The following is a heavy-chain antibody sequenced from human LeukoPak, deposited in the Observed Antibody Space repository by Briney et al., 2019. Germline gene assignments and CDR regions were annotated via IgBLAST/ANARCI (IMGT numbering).Heavy chain of an antibody. CDR3: ARRYCSGGSCYSTEFDY. Sequence: GGSLRLSCTASGLTFSSYSMNWVRQAPGKGLEWVSYITSSSSSISYADSVKGRFTISRDNAKNSLYLQMNSLRAEDTAVYYCARRYCSGGSCYSTEFDYWGQGTLVTVSS. J-gene: IGHJ4*02. CDR2: ITSSSSSI. V-gene: IGHV3-48*04. CDR1: GLTFSSYS. D-gene: IGHD2-15*01.